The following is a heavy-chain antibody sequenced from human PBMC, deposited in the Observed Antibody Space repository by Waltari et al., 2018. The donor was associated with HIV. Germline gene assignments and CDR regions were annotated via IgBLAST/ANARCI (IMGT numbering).Heavy chain of an antibody. D-gene: IGHD1-26*01. CDR1: GGTFSSNS. Sequence: QEQLVQSGAEVKKHGSSVKVSCKASGGTFSSNSISWVRQAPGQGLEWMGNIIRVFESTTYAQKFHCRLTISADESTSTVFMELSSLSFDDTAVYYCARGSSGSYRWFDPWGHGTLVTVCS. CDR2: IIRVFEST. J-gene: IGHJ5*02. V-gene: IGHV1-69*15. CDR3: ARGSSGSYRWFDP.